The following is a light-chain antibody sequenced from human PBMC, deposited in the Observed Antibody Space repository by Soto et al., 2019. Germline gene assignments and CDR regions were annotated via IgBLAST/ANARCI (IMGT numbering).Light chain of an antibody. CDR3: QQSYSTPRT. CDR2: AAX. Sequence: DIQMTQSPSSLSASVGDRFTITCLSSQSVSGDLNFXXXKXXXAPXXXIXAAXXFQXGVPSRFSGSGSGTDFTLTISSLQPEDFATYYCQQSYSTPRTFGQGTKVDIK. J-gene: IGKJ1*01. CDR1: QSVSGD. V-gene: IGKV1-39*01.